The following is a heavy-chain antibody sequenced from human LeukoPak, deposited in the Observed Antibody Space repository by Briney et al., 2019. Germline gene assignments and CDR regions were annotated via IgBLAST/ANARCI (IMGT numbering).Heavy chain of an antibody. CDR1: GYTFTGYY. CDR2: INPNSGGT. V-gene: IGHV1-2*02. CDR3: ARSNIEMTNAFDI. D-gene: IGHD5-24*01. J-gene: IGHJ3*02. Sequence: ASVKLSCKASGYTFTGYYMHWVRQAPGQGVEWMGWINPNSGGTNYAQKFQGRVTMTRDTSISTAYMELSRLRSDDTAVYYCARSNIEMTNAFDIWGQGTMVTVSS.